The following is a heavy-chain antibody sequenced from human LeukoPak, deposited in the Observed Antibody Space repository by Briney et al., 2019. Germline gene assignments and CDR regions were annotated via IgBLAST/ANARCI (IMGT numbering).Heavy chain of an antibody. D-gene: IGHD4-17*01. CDR1: GDSVSSGSYY. J-gene: IGHJ4*02. V-gene: IGHV4-61*01. CDR3: ARSGAYYGDLLTY. CDR2: MYNSGST. Sequence: SETLSLTCTVSGDSVSSGSYYWSWIRQPPGKGLEWIGYMYNSGSTNYNPSLKSRVTISVDTPKNQLSLKLSSVTAADTAVYYCARSGAYYGDLLTYWGQGTLVTVSS.